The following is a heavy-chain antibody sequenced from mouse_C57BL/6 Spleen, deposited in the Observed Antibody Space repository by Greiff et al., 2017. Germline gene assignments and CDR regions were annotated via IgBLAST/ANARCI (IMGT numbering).Heavy chain of an antibody. V-gene: IGHV1-64*01. J-gene: IGHJ1*03. Sequence: QVQLQQPGAELVKPGASVKLSCKASGYTFTSYWMHWVKQRPGQGLAWIGMIHPNSGSTNYNEKFKSKATLTVDKSSSTAYMQLSSLTSEDSAVYYCARERGSTGRYFDVRGTGTTVTVSS. CDR3: ARERGSTGRYFDV. CDR2: IHPNSGST. CDR1: GYTFTSYW. D-gene: IGHD3-1*01.